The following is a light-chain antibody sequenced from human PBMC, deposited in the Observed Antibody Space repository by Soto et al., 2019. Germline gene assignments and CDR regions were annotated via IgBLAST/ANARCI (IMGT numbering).Light chain of an antibody. CDR2: DVS. CDR3: QQYETLPLL. J-gene: IGKJ4*02. Sequence: DIRMTQSPSSLSASVGDRVTITCQASQDIKSHLNWYQQKPGKAPNLVIHDVSILETGAPSRFSGSGSGTDFTFTISSLQPEDIATYYCQQYETLPLLFGGGTKVEI. CDR1: QDIKSH. V-gene: IGKV1-33*01.